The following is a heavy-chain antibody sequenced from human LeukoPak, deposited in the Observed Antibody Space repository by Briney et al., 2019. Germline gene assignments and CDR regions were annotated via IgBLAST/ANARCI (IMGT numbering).Heavy chain of an antibody. CDR1: GGSFSGYY. J-gene: IGHJ6*02. D-gene: IGHD3-22*01. CDR2: INHGEST. Sequence: PSETLSLTCAVSGGSFSGYYWYWIRQPPGKGLEWIGEINHGESTNYNPSLRSRATLSVDTSKNQFSLKLTSVTAADTAAYYCARGRTYYYDTSGYYPSIYYGMDVWGQGTTVIVSS. V-gene: IGHV4-34*01. CDR3: ARGRTYYYDTSGYYPSIYYGMDV.